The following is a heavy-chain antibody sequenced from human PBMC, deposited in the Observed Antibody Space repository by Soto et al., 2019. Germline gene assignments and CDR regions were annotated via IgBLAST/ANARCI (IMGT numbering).Heavy chain of an antibody. CDR1: GGSISSSSYY. Sequence: SETLSLTCTVSGGSISSSSYYWGWIRQPPGKGLEWIGSIYYSGSTYYNPSLKSRVTISVDTSKNQFSLKLSSVTAADTAVYYCARRYLDYYDSSGYSDYWGQGTLVTVSS. CDR2: IYYSGST. CDR3: ARRYLDYYDSSGYSDY. V-gene: IGHV4-39*01. D-gene: IGHD3-22*01. J-gene: IGHJ4*02.